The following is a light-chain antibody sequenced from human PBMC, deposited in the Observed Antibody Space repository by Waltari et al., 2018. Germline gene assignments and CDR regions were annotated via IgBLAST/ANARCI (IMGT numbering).Light chain of an antibody. CDR1: NSNIGNNY. CDR2: RDN. V-gene: IGLV1-47*01. Sequence: QSVLTQPPSASGTPGQGVTISCSGSNSNIGNNYVSWYQQLPGTAPKLLLYRDNEGPSGLPDQFSGAKSGTSASLAISGLRSDNEADYYCAAWDDSLSGWVFGGGTKLTVL. J-gene: IGLJ3*02. CDR3: AAWDDSLSGWV.